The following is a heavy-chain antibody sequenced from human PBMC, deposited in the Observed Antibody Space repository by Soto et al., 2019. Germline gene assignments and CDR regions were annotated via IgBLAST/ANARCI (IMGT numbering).Heavy chain of an antibody. CDR3: GKVLLGATGPADTDS. CDR2: IDYNGVT. Sequence: PSETLSLTCTVSGGSIYRSGYYWGWIRQPPGRGPEWIGNIDYNGVTYSNPSLKSRVTISRDTSKNQFSLKLTSVTAADTALYYCGKVLLGATGPADTDSWGPGTLVKVSS. V-gene: IGHV4-39*01. J-gene: IGHJ4*02. D-gene: IGHD1-1*01. CDR1: GGSIYRSGYY.